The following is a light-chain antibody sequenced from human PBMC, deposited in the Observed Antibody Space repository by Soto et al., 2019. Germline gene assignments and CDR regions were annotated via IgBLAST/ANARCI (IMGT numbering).Light chain of an antibody. CDR1: QSVRSY. CDR3: QQRSSGLT. Sequence: EIVLTQSPATLSLSPGERATLSCRASQSVRSYLAWYQQKPGQAPRLLIYDASNRATGIPARFSGSGSGTDFTLTINSLEPEDFAVYYCQQRSSGLTFCGGTKVEIK. CDR2: DAS. V-gene: IGKV3-11*01. J-gene: IGKJ4*01.